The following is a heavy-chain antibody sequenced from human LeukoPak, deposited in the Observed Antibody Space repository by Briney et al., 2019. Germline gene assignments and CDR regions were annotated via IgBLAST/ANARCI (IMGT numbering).Heavy chain of an antibody. CDR3: ARDRPNYHESNDHYYQRDGDH. CDR1: GFTFNIYA. CDR2: MCGSAGCT. V-gene: IGHV3-23*01. J-gene: IGHJ5*02. D-gene: IGHD3-10*01. Sequence: PGGSLRLSCAAPGFTFNIYAMSWVRLAPGKGLQWVASMCGSAGCTYYADSVEGRFTISRDNSKNTLYLPMNSLRAEDTAIYYCARDRPNYHESNDHYYQRDGDHWGQGTLVTVSS.